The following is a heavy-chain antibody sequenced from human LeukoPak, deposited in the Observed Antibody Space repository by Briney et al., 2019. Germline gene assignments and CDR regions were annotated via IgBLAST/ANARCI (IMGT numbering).Heavy chain of an antibody. CDR2: IHYSGST. D-gene: IGHD4-17*01. CDR3: ASGDYGDFSRFDF. Sequence: SETLSLTCTVSGGSISSYYWSWIRQPPGKGLEWIGYIHYSGSTNHNPSLKSRVTISVDTSKNQFSLKLSSVTAADTAVYYCASGDYGDFSRFDFWGQGTLVTVSS. J-gene: IGHJ4*02. CDR1: GGSISSYY. V-gene: IGHV4-59*08.